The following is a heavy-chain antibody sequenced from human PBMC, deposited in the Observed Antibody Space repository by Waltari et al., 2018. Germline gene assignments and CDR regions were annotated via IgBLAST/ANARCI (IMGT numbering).Heavy chain of an antibody. CDR1: GGTFSSYA. D-gene: IGHD6-13*01. CDR3: ARVAAAGWVVDGYFQQ. V-gene: IGHV1-69*15. Sequence: QVQLVQSGAEVKKPGSSVKVSCKASGGTFSSYAISWVRQAPGQGLEWMGRTIPIFGTANYARRSQGGVTITAGECSGTAYMDVSSLGSEDSPVYYSARVAAAGWVVDGYFQQWGQGSLVTVS. CDR2: TIPIFGTA. J-gene: IGHJ1*01.